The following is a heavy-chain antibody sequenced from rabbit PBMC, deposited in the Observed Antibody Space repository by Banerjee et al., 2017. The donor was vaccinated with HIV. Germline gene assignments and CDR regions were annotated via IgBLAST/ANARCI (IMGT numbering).Heavy chain of an antibody. V-gene: IGHV1S45*01. J-gene: IGHJ4*01. CDR1: GFTISSSYW. CDR3: ARASYAGYGYAIWDL. CDR2: IYTDSSHST. D-gene: IGHD6-1*01. Sequence: QEQLEESGGGLVKPGASLTLTCTASGFTISSSYWICWVRQAPGKGLELIACIYTDSSHSTWYASWAKGRITISKTSSTTVTLQVTSLTVADTATYFCARASYAGYGYAIWDLWGPGTLVTVS.